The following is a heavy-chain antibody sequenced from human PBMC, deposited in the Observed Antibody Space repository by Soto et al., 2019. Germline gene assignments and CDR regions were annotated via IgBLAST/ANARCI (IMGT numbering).Heavy chain of an antibody. Sequence: GGSLRLSCAASGFTFSSYWMSWVRQAPGKGLEWVANIKQDGSEKYYVDSVKGRFTISRDNAKNSLYLQMNSLRAEDTAVYYCARAVGPGSLGWFDPWGQGTLVTVSS. CDR2: IKQDGSEK. V-gene: IGHV3-7*01. J-gene: IGHJ5*02. CDR3: ARAVGPGSLGWFDP. CDR1: GFTFSSYW.